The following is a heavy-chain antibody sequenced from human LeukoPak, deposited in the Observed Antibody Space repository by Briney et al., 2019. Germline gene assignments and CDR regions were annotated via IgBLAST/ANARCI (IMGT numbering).Heavy chain of an antibody. CDR1: GFTFSSYS. V-gene: IGHV3-48*01. CDR3: ARDIRDETAGGSY. J-gene: IGHJ4*02. Sequence: PGRSLRLSCAASGFTFSSYSMNWVRQAPGKGLEWVSYISGSSGIIDYADSVRGRFTISRDNAKNSLYLQMNSLRAEDTAVYYCARDIRDETAGGSYWGQGTLVTVSS. CDR2: ISGSSGII. D-gene: IGHD6-13*01.